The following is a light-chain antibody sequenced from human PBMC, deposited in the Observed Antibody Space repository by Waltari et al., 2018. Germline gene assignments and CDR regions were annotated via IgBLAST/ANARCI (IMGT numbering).Light chain of an antibody. CDR1: SSDVGGYNY. CDR3: CSYTTSSVL. V-gene: IGLV2-14*04. J-gene: IGLJ2*01. CDR2: GVS. Sequence: PGQSVTISCTGTSSDVGGYNYVSWYQQHTGKAPKLMIYGVSNRPSGVSDRFSGSKSGNTASLTISGLQAEDEADYYCCSYTTSSVLFGGGTRLTVL.